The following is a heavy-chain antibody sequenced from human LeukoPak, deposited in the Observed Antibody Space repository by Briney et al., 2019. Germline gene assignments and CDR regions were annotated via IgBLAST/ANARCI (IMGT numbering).Heavy chain of an antibody. CDR1: GFTFSSYS. D-gene: IGHD3-16*02. J-gene: IGHJ4*02. V-gene: IGHV3-48*02. CDR2: INSSSSSI. CDR3: ARVRLRLGELSHDY. Sequence: GGSLSLSCAASGFTFSSYSMNWVRQAPGKGLDWVSYINSSSSSIYYAHSEKGRFTISRDKAKNSLYLQMNSLRDEDTAVYYCARVRLRLGELSHDYWGQGTVVSVSS.